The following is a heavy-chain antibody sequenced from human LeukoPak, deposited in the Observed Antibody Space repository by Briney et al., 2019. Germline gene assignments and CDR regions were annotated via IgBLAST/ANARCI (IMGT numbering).Heavy chain of an antibody. J-gene: IGHJ5*02. V-gene: IGHV1-69*04. D-gene: IGHD3-22*01. CDR1: GYTFTSYG. Sequence: SVKVSCKASGYTFTSYGISWVRQAPGQGLEWMGRIIPILGIANYAQKFQGRVTITADKSTSTAYMELSSLRSEDTAVYYCARGLDYYDSSGYSSWGQGTLVTVSS. CDR3: ARGLDYYDSSGYSS. CDR2: IIPILGIA.